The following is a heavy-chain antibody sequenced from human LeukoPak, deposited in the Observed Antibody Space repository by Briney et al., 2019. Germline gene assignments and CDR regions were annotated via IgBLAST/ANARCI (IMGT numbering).Heavy chain of an antibody. V-gene: IGHV4-38-2*01. CDR1: GYSISSGYF. J-gene: IGHJ4*02. CDR3: ARASSSGWGFRDY. CDR2: IYHSGST. D-gene: IGHD6-19*01. Sequence: SETLSLTCAVSGYSISSGYFWGWIRQPPGKGLEWIGSIYHSGSTYYNPSLKSRVTVSVDTSKNQFSLKLSSVTAADTAVYYCARASSSGWGFRDYWGQGTLVTVSS.